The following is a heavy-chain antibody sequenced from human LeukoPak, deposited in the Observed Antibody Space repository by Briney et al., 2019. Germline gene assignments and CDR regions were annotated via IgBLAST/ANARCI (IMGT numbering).Heavy chain of an antibody. V-gene: IGHV1-18*01. Sequence: ASVKVSCKASGYTFTSYGISWVRQAPGQGLEWMGWISAYNGNTNYAQKLQGRVTMTTDTSTSTAHMELRSLRSDDTAVYYCARDIAAAGTIDYWGQGTLVTVSS. J-gene: IGHJ4*02. CDR2: ISAYNGNT. D-gene: IGHD6-13*01. CDR1: GYTFTSYG. CDR3: ARDIAAAGTIDY.